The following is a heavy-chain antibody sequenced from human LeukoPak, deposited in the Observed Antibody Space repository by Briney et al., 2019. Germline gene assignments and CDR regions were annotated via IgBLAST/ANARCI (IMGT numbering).Heavy chain of an antibody. D-gene: IGHD6-13*01. Sequence: GESLRLSCAASGFTFSSYSMNWVRQAPGKALEWVSFISGSNTTIYYADSVKGRFTISRDNAKNSLYLQMNSLRDEDTAVYYCAREAAAGLEFFDYWGQGTLVTVSS. CDR3: AREAAAGLEFFDY. CDR2: ISGSNTTI. V-gene: IGHV3-48*02. CDR1: GFTFSSYS. J-gene: IGHJ4*02.